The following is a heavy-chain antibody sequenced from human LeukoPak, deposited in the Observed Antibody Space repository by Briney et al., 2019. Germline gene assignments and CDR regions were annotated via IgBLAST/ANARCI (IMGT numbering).Heavy chain of an antibody. CDR2: FDPEDGET. CDR3: ARLGGGATKDDRLDY. D-gene: IGHD3-16*01. CDR1: GYTLTELS. J-gene: IGHJ4*02. V-gene: IGHV1-24*01. Sequence: GASVKVSCKVSGYTLTELSMHWVRQAPGKGLEWMGGFDPEDGETIYAQKFQGRVTMTEDTSTDTAYMELSSLTSDDTAIYYCARLGGGATKDDRLDYWGQGTLVTVSS.